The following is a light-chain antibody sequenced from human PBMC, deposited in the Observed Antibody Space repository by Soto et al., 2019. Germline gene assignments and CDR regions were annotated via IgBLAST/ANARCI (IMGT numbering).Light chain of an antibody. V-gene: IGKV3-20*01. CDR3: QQYGSSPPNT. CDR2: DAS. J-gene: IGKJ4*01. CDR1: QDVSRY. Sequence: ESVVTQSPATLSLSPGERATLSCRASQDVSRYLAWYQQKPGQSPRLLIYDASNRATGVPARFSGSGSGTDFTLTISRLEPEDFAVYYCQQYGSSPPNTFGGGTKVDI.